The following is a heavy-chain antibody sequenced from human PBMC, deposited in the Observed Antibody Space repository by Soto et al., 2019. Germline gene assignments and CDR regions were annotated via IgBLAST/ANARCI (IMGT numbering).Heavy chain of an antibody. CDR3: AREKSRGYNGNDGDYYYGMDV. V-gene: IGHV1-69*12. D-gene: IGHD1-20*01. J-gene: IGHJ6*02. Sequence: QVQLVQSGAEVKKPGSSVKVSCKASGGTFSSYAISWVRQAPGQGLEWVGGIIPIFGTANYAQKFQGRVTITADESTSTAYMELSSLSSEDKAVYYCAREKSRGYNGNDGDYYYGMDVWGQGTTVTVSS. CDR2: IIPIFGTA. CDR1: GGTFSSYA.